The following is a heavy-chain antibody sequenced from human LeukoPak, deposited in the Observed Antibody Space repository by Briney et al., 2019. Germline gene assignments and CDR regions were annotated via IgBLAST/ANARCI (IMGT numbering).Heavy chain of an antibody. CDR2: INTNTGNP. D-gene: IGHD4-17*01. CDR3: ARDTIDYGDYVFLDY. Sequence: GASVKVSCKASGYTFTSYAMNWVRQAPGQGLEWMGWINTNTGNPTYAQGFTGRFVFSLDTSVSTAYLQISSLKAEDTAVYYCARDTIDYGDYVFLDYWGQGTLVTVSS. J-gene: IGHJ4*02. CDR1: GYTFTSYA. V-gene: IGHV7-4-1*02.